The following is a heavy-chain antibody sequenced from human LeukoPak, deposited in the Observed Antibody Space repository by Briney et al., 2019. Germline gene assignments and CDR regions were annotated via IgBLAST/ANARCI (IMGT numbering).Heavy chain of an antibody. Sequence: ASVKVSCKASGYTFTGYYMHWVRQAPGQGLEWMGWINPNSGGTNYAQKFQGRVTMTRDTSISTAYMELSRLRSDDTAVYYRAREVAAAGTNWFDPWGQGTLVTVSS. V-gene: IGHV1-2*02. J-gene: IGHJ5*02. CDR1: GYTFTGYY. CDR3: AREVAAAGTNWFDP. D-gene: IGHD6-13*01. CDR2: INPNSGGT.